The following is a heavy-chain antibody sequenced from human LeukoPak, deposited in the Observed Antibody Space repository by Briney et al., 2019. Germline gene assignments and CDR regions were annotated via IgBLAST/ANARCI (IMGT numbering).Heavy chain of an antibody. Sequence: ASVKVSCKASGYTFTSYGISWVRQAPGQGLEWMGWISAYNGNTNYAQKLQGRVTMTTDTSTSTAHMELRSLRSDDTAVYYCARDRIDSSWFDPWGQGTLVTVSS. V-gene: IGHV1-18*04. J-gene: IGHJ5*02. CDR1: GYTFTSYG. CDR2: ISAYNGNT. CDR3: ARDRIDSSWFDP. D-gene: IGHD6-13*01.